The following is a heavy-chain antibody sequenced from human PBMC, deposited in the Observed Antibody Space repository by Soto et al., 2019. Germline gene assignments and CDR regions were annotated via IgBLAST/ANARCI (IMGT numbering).Heavy chain of an antibody. D-gene: IGHD3-10*01. CDR3: ARGYGGNCDY. CDR1: GGSFSGYY. J-gene: IGHJ4*02. Sequence: QVPLQQWGAGLLTPSETLSLTCADYGGSFSGYYWNWIRQPPGKGLEWIGEINHSGRTNYNPSLKSRVTISVDPTKNQFTLKLSSVTAADTAVYYCARGYGGNCDYWGQGTLVTVSS. CDR2: INHSGRT. V-gene: IGHV4-34*01.